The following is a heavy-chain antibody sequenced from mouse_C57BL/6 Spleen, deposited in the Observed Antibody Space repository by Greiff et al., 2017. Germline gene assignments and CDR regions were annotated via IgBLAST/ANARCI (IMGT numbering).Heavy chain of an antibody. CDR2: ISYDGSN. V-gene: IGHV3-6*01. D-gene: IGHD1-1*01. Sequence: EVQLQESGPGLVKPSQSLSLTCSVTGYSITSGYYWNWIRQFPGNKLEWMGYISYDGSNNYNPSLKNRISITRDTSKNQFFLKLNSVTTEDTATYYCARGGYGSRGAMDYWGQGTSVTVSS. CDR3: ARGGYGSRGAMDY. J-gene: IGHJ4*01. CDR1: GYSITSGYY.